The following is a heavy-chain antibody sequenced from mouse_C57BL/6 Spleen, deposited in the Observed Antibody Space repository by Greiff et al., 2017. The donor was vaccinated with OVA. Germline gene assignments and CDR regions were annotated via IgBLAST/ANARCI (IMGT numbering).Heavy chain of an antibody. J-gene: IGHJ4*01. CDR3: AREGPYYAMDY. CDR1: GYAFSSSW. CDR2: IYPGDGDT. Sequence: VQLQESGPELVKPGASVKISCKASGYAFSSSWMNWVKQRPGKGLEWIGRIYPGDGDTNYNGKFKGKATLTADKSSSTAYMQLSSLTSEDSAVYFCAREGPYYAMDYWGQGTSVTVSS. V-gene: IGHV1-82*01.